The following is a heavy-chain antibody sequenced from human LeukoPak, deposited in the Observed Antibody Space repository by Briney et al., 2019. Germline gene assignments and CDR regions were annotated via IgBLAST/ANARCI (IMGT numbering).Heavy chain of an antibody. CDR1: AGSFSGYH. V-gene: IGHV4-34*01. CDR3: ARGEKTYYFDY. J-gene: IGHJ4*02. CDR2: IDHSGSA. Sequence: SETLSLTCGVYAGSFSGYHWTWIRLRPGKGLDWIGDIDHSGSAHYNPSLKSRVTISVDTSNKQFSLNLHSVTAADTAVYYCARGEKTYYFDYWGQGTLVTVSS.